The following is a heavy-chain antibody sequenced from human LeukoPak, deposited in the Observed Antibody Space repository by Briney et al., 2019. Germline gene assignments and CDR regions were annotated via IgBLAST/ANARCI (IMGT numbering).Heavy chain of an antibody. J-gene: IGHJ4*02. Sequence: GGSLRLSCAASGFPFSGYWMDWVRQAPGKGMEWVANINQDGSTQYYAASVKGRFTISRDNAKSSLYLQMIILRAEDTAVYYCSRSLDYLGQGALVTVSS. CDR2: INQDGSTQ. CDR3: SRSLDY. V-gene: IGHV3-7*01. CDR1: GFPFSGYW.